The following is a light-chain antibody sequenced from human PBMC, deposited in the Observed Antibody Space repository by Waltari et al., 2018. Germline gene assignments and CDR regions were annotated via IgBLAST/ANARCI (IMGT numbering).Light chain of an antibody. CDR3: AAGDDSLDGPV. CDR2: SNN. J-gene: IGLJ3*02. Sequence: QSVLTHPPSPSGTPGQRVTLPCSGSSANIGSKTLKWYQQHPGPAPKLLIDSNNRRPSGVPDRVSRSTSGTSASLAIGVLRSVDEADYYWAAGDDSLDGPVVGGGAKL. CDR1: SANIGSKT. V-gene: IGLV1-44*01.